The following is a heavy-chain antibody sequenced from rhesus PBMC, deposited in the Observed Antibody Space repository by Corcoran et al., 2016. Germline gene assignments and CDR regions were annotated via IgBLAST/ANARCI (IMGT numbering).Heavy chain of an antibody. V-gene: IGHV4-165*01. CDR1: GDSFRGSY. CDR2: ISCSSGRT. D-gene: IGHD3-34*01. J-gene: IGHJ4*01. Sequence: QVQLQESGPGLVKPSAHLSPTCAVSGDSFRGSYRGWARQPPRKGLEWIGYISCSSGRTDYNPSLKRRVTISTDTSKNQFCLRLSSVTAADTAVYYCARGRVIPYFDYWGQGVLVTVSS. CDR3: ARGRVIPYFDY.